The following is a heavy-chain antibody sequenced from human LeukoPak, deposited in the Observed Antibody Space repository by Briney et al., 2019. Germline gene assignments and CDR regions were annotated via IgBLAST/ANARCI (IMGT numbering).Heavy chain of an antibody. CDR3: ARSYLRIVVPAAIIGLSLDY. V-gene: IGHV1-69*13. CDR2: IIPIFGTA. CDR1: GGTFSSYA. D-gene: IGHD2-2*01. J-gene: IGHJ4*02. Sequence: SVKVSCKASGGTFSSYAISWVRQAPGQGLEWMGGIIPIFGTANYAQKFQGRVTITADESTSTAYMELSSLRSEDTAVYYCARSYLRIVVPAAIIGLSLDYWGQGTLVTVSS.